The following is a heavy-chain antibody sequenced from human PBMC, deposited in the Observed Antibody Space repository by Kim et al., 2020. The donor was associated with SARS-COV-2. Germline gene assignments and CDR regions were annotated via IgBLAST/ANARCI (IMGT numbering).Heavy chain of an antibody. J-gene: IGHJ4*02. CDR3: ARAGYCSGGSCYYFDY. V-gene: IGHV3-21*01. CDR1: GFTFSSYS. Sequence: GGSLRLSCAASGFTFSSYSMNWVRQAPGKGLEWVSSISSSSSYIYYADSVKGRFTISRDNAKNSLYLQMNSLRAEDTAVYYCARAGYCSGGSCYYFDYWGQGTLVTVSS. D-gene: IGHD2-15*01. CDR2: ISSSSSYI.